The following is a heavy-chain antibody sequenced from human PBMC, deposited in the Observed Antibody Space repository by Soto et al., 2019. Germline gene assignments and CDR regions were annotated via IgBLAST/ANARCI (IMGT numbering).Heavy chain of an antibody. CDR1: GGTFRNSA. Sequence: QVQLVQSGAEVKKPGSSVKVSCKTSGGTFRNSAVTWVRQAPGQGLEWMGGIVPMFGTANHAQKFQGRVTITADESTSTAYMELSSRRSDDTGVYYCARDGDPGYAFWSGPLGGGRFDPWGQGTLVTVSS. V-gene: IGHV1-69*12. D-gene: IGHD3-3*01. CDR2: IVPMFGTA. CDR3: ARDGDPGYAFWSGPLGGGRFDP. J-gene: IGHJ5*02.